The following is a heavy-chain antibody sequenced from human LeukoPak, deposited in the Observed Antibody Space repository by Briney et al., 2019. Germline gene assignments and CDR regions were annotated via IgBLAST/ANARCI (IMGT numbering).Heavy chain of an antibody. CDR2: IIPIFGTA. Sequence: SVKVSCKASGYTFSSYAISWVRQAPGQGLEWMGGIIPIFGTANYAQKFQGRVTITTDESTSTAYMELSSLRSEDTAVYYCATSRLRFLEWLLYIFDYWGQGTLVTVSS. CDR3: ATSRLRFLEWLLYIFDY. CDR1: GYTFSSYA. J-gene: IGHJ4*02. V-gene: IGHV1-69*05. D-gene: IGHD3-3*01.